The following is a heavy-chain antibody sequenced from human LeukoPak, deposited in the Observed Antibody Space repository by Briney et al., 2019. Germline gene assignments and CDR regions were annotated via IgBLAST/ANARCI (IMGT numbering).Heavy chain of an antibody. J-gene: IGHJ4*02. Sequence: PGGSLRLSCAASGFTFSSYWMHWVRQAPGKGLVWVSRINSDGSSTSYADSVKGRFTISRDNGKNTLYLQMNSLRAEDTAVYYCARVGPYSSYGVDYWGQGTLVTVSS. CDR3: ARVGPYSSYGVDY. CDR2: INSDGSST. D-gene: IGHD5-12*01. CDR1: GFTFSSYW. V-gene: IGHV3-74*01.